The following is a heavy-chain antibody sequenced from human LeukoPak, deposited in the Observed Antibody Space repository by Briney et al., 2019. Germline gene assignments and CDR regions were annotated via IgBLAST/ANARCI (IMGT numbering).Heavy chain of an antibody. CDR2: INYNGGIT. CDR3: ARRATVSYYGMDV. J-gene: IGHJ6*02. CDR1: GFTFSSYE. V-gene: IGHV3-48*03. Sequence: GGSLRLSCAASGFTFSSYEMNWVRQAPGKGLEWVSYINYNGGITDYADSLKGRFTISRDNAKNSLYLQINSPRVEDTAVSYCARRATVSYYGMDVWGQGTPVTVSS. D-gene: IGHD4-17*01.